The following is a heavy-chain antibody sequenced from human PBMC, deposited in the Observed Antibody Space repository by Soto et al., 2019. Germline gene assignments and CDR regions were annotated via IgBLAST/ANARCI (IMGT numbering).Heavy chain of an antibody. D-gene: IGHD6-19*01. Sequence: EVQLLESGGGLVQPGGSLRLSCAASGFTFSNYAMSWVRQAPGKGLEWVSAVSGGGVNTYYAESVRGRFTISRDNSENTLYLQLNRLRAEDTDVYYCARSGSDWFTFDYWGQGALLTVSS. CDR2: VSGGGVNT. CDR3: ARSGSDWFTFDY. V-gene: IGHV3-23*01. CDR1: GFTFSNYA. J-gene: IGHJ4*02.